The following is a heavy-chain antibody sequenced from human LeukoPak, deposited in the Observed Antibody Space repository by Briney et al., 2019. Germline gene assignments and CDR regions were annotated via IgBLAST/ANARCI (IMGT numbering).Heavy chain of an antibody. J-gene: IGHJ4*02. D-gene: IGHD6-6*01. CDR2: IRYDGSNK. Sequence: GGSLRLSCAASGFTFSTYGMHWVRQAPGKGLEWVAFIRYDGSNKYYADSVKGRFTISRDNSKNTLYLQMNSLRAEDTAVYYCAKLAYSSSSSVDYWRQGTLVTVSS. CDR1: GFTFSTYG. V-gene: IGHV3-30*02. CDR3: AKLAYSSSSSVDY.